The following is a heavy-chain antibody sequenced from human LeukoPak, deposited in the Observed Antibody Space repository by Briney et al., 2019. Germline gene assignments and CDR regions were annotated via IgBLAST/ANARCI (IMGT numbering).Heavy chain of an antibody. CDR1: GGSISSSSHF. CDR2: IYYSENT. J-gene: IGHJ4*02. CDR3: ARHENIVVVVAATGFDN. Sequence: PSETLSLTCTVSGGSISSSSHFWSWIRQPPGKGLEWIGSIYYSENTYYNSSLKSRVTISVDTSKNQFSLKLSSVTAADTAVYYCARHENIVVVVAATGFDNWGQGTLVTVSS. D-gene: IGHD2-15*01. V-gene: IGHV4-39*01.